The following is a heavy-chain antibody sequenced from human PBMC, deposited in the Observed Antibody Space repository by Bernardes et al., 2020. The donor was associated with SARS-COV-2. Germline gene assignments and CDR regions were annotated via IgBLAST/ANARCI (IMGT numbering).Heavy chain of an antibody. D-gene: IGHD2-15*01. CDR1: GFTFSSYG. J-gene: IGHJ5*02. Sequence: GSLRLPCAASGFTFSSYGMHWVRQAPGKGLEWVAVISYDGSNKYYADSVKGRFTISRDNSKNTLYLQMNSLRAEDTAVYYCAKAACVGYCSGAPPYWDGWFDPWGQGTLVTVSS. CDR3: AKAACVGYCSGAPPYWDGWFDP. V-gene: IGHV3-30*18. CDR2: ISYDGSNK.